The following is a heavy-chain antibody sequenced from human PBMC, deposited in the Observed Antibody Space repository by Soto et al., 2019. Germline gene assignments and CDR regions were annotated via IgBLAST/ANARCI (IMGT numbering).Heavy chain of an antibody. J-gene: IGHJ6*02. CDR3: ARAHQLLSGSYPSGMEV. Sequence: SQPLSVTWTVSYGSISSYYWSWILKTPVKGLEWIGYIYYSGSTNYNPSLKSRVTISVDTSKNQFSLKLSSVTAADTAVYYCARAHQLLSGSYPSGMEVWGQGTTVTVSS. CDR2: IYYSGST. CDR1: YGSISSYY. V-gene: IGHV4-59*01. D-gene: IGHD2-2*01.